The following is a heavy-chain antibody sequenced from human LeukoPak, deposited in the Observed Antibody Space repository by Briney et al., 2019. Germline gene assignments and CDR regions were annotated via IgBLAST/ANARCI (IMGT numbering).Heavy chain of an antibody. V-gene: IGHV1-69*05. CDR1: GGTFSRYA. Sequence: ASVKVSCKASGGTFSRYAISWVRQAPGQGLEWMGRIIPILGTANYAQKFQGRVTITTDESTSTAYMELSSLRSEDTAVYYCAREAEMNWSDPWGQGTLVTVSS. CDR3: AREAEMNWSDP. CDR2: IIPILGTA. J-gene: IGHJ5*02.